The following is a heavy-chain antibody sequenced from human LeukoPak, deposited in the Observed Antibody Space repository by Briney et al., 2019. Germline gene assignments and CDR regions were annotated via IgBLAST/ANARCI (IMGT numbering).Heavy chain of an antibody. D-gene: IGHD1-14*01. V-gene: IGHV3-21*01. Sequence: GGSLRLSCAASGFTFSSYSMNWVRQAPGKGLEWVSSISSSSSYIYYADSVKGRFTISRDNAKNSLYLQMNSLRAEDTAVYYCARVTRKTYGMDVWGRGTTVTVSS. CDR2: ISSSSSYI. CDR3: ARVTRKTYGMDV. J-gene: IGHJ6*02. CDR1: GFTFSSYS.